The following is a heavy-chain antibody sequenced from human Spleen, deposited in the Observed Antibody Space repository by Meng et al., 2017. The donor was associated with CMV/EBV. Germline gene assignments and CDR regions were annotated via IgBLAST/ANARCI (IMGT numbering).Heavy chain of an antibody. Sequence: SCAASGFTFSTSSMHWVRQAPGKGLAWVSSISTGSDYKYYADSVKGRFTISRDNAKNSLYLQLNRLTVEDTAVYYCARDGDTNGFDYWGQGTLVTVSS. CDR3: ARDGDTNGFDY. V-gene: IGHV3-21*01. D-gene: IGHD4-17*01. CDR2: ISTGSDYK. J-gene: IGHJ4*02. CDR1: GFTFSTSS.